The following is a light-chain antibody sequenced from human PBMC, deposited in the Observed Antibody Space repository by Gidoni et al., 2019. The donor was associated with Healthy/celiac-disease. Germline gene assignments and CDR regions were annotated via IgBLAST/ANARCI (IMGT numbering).Light chain of an antibody. CDR3: QAWDSSTVV. CDR2: QDS. V-gene: IGLV3-1*01. CDR1: KLGDEY. Sequence: SYELTPPPSVSVSPGQTASITCSGDKLGDEYACWYQQKPGQSPVLVIYQDSKRPSGIPERFSGSNPGNTATLTISGTQAMDEADYYCQAWDSSTVVFGGGTKLTVL. J-gene: IGLJ2*01.